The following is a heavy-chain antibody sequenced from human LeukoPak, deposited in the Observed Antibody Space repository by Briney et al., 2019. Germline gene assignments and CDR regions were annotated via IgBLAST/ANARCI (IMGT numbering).Heavy chain of an antibody. J-gene: IGHJ4*02. CDR2: ISWSSGSI. CDR1: GFTFDDYA. Sequence: PGRSLRLSCAASGFTFDDYAMHWVRHAPGKGLEWVSGISWSSGSIGYADSVKGRFTISRDNAKNSLYLQMNSLRAEDTALYYCAKDISPIAVAGILDYWGQGTLVTVSS. D-gene: IGHD6-19*01. V-gene: IGHV3-9*01. CDR3: AKDISPIAVAGILDY.